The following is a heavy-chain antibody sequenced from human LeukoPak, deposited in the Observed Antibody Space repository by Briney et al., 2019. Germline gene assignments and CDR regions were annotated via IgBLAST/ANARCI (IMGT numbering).Heavy chain of an antibody. D-gene: IGHD1-26*01. J-gene: IGHJ6*03. Sequence: PGGTLRLSCAASAFTFSIYGMSWVRQAPGKGLEWVSSISSSSSYIYSADSVKGRFTISRDNAKNSLYLQMNSLRAEDTALYYCARDGGSYLNYYYYMDVWGKGTTVTVSS. V-gene: IGHV3-21*04. CDR3: ARDGGSYLNYYYYMDV. CDR1: AFTFSIYG. CDR2: ISSSSSYI.